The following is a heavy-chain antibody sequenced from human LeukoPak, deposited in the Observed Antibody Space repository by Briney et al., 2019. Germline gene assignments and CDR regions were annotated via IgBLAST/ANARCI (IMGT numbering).Heavy chain of an antibody. CDR1: GYTLTELS. CDR3: ATAPPPVLRFLEWLSTFDY. V-gene: IGHV1-24*01. CDR2: FDPEDGET. Sequence: ASVKVSCKVSGYTLTELSIHWVRQAPGKGLEWMGGFDPEDGETIYAQKFQGRVTMTEDTSTDTAYMELSSLRSEDTAVYYCATAPPPVLRFLEWLSTFDYWGQGTLVTVSS. J-gene: IGHJ4*02. D-gene: IGHD3-3*01.